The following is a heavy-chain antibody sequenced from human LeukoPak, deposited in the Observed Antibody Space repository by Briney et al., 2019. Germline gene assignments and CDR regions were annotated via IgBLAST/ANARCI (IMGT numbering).Heavy chain of an antibody. J-gene: IGHJ4*02. Sequence: PGGSLRLSCAASGFTFSSYAMSWVRQAPGKGLEWVSSFSGSGGSTYYADSVKGRFTISRDNSKNTLYLQMNSLRAEDTAVYYCARTPGGAAAGYYFDYWGQGTLVTVSS. CDR1: GFTFSSYA. D-gene: IGHD6-13*01. CDR3: ARTPGGAAAGYYFDY. V-gene: IGHV3-23*01. CDR2: FSGSGGST.